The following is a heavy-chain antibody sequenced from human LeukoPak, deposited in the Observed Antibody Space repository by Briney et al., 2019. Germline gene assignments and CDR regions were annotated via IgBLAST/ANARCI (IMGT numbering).Heavy chain of an antibody. J-gene: IGHJ4*02. CDR3: ARVRGYYFDY. CDR1: GGSFSGYY. V-gene: IGHV4-59*10. CDR2: IYTSGST. Sequence: SETLSLTCAVYGGSFSGYYWSWIRQPAGKGLEWIGRIYTSGSTNYNPSLKSRVTMSVDTSKNQFSLKLSSVTAADTAVYYCARVRGYYFDYWGQGTLVTVSS.